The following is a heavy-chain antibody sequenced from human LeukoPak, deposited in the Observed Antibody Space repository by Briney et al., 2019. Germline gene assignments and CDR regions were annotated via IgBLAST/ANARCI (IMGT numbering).Heavy chain of an antibody. CDR2: IIPIFGTA. D-gene: IGHD3-10*01. Sequence: ASVKVSCKASGYTFTGYYMHWVRQAPGQGLEWMGGIIPIFGTANYAQKFQGRVTITAEKSTSTAYMELSSLRSEDTAVYYCARADPFYGSGSYAGSWFDPWGQGTLVTVSS. V-gene: IGHV1-69*06. J-gene: IGHJ5*02. CDR3: ARADPFYGSGSYAGSWFDP. CDR1: GYTFTGYY.